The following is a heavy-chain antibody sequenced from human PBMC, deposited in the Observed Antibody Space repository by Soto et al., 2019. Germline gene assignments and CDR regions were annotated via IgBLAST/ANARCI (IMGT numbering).Heavy chain of an antibody. V-gene: IGHV4-39*01. CDR1: GGSSSSSSYY. J-gene: IGHJ6*02. D-gene: IGHD6-13*01. Sequence: SDTLCVSCTVSGGSSSSSSYYWGWIRQPPGKGLEWIGSIYYSGSTYYNPSLKSRVTISVDTSKNQFSLKLSSVTAADTAVYYCARPGSSWTDYGMDVWGQGTTVTVS. CDR2: IYYSGST. CDR3: ARPGSSWTDYGMDV.